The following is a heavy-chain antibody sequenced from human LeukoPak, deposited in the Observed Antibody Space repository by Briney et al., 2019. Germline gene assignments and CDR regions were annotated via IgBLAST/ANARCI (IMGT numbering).Heavy chain of an antibody. V-gene: IGHV4-59*01. CDR3: ARPITYYVGNNAFDI. CDR2: IYYSGST. D-gene: IGHD4-23*01. CDR1: GGSMNNYY. Sequence: SETLSLTCTVSGGSMNNYYWTWIRQFPGKGLEWIGYIYYSGSTDYNPSLKSRVTISIDTSMSQFSLRLTSVTAADTAVYHCARPITYYVGNNAFDIWGQGTMVTVSS. J-gene: IGHJ3*02.